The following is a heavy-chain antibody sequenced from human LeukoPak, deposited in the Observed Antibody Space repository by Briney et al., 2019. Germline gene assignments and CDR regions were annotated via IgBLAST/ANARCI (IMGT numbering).Heavy chain of an antibody. V-gene: IGHV4-4*09. D-gene: IGHD6-6*01. J-gene: IGHJ4*02. CDR2: IYTSGST. CDR3: ARQDSSSSGVFDY. CDR1: GGSISSYY. Sequence: SETLSLTCTVSGGSISSYYWSWIRQPPGKGLEWIWYIYTSGSTNYNPSLKSRVTISVDTSKNQFSLKLSSVTAADTAVYYCARQDSSSSGVFDYWGQGTLVTVSS.